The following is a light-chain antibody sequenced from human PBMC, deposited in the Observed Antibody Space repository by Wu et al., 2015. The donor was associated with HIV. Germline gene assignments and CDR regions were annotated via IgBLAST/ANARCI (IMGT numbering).Light chain of an antibody. J-gene: IGKJ3*01. CDR3: QQSGRSRN. V-gene: IGKV3-20*01. CDR1: QSVSSSY. CDR2: GAS. Sequence: EIVLTQSPSTLSLSPGERATLSCRASQSVSSSYLAWYQQKPGQAPRLLIYGASSRATGIPDRFSGSGSGTDFTLTISRLEPEDFAVYYCQQSGRSRNFGPGTKVDV.